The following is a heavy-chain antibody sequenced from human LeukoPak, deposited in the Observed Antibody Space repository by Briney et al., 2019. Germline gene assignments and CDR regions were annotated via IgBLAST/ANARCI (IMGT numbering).Heavy chain of an antibody. V-gene: IGHV1-69*13. J-gene: IGHJ6*03. CDR3: ASSRGYYYYYYMDV. Sequence: SVKVSCKASGGTFSSYAISWVRQAPGQGLEWMGGIIPIFGTANYAQKFQGRVTITADESTSTAYMELSSLRSEDTAVYYCASSRGYYYYYYMDVWGKGTTVTVSS. CDR2: IIPIFGTA. CDR1: GGTFSSYA.